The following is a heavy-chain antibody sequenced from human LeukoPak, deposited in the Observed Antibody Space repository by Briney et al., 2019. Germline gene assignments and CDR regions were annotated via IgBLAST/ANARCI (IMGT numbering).Heavy chain of an antibody. D-gene: IGHD2-2*02. Sequence: GGSLRLSCAASGFTFSSYWMSWVRQAPGKGLEWVANIKPVGSEKYYVDSVKGRFTISRDNAKNSLYLQMNSLRAEDTAIYYCARDYSCSSTSCYTARSDAFDIWGQGTMVTVSS. J-gene: IGHJ3*02. CDR3: ARDYSCSSTSCYTARSDAFDI. CDR2: IKPVGSEK. V-gene: IGHV3-7*01. CDR1: GFTFSSYW.